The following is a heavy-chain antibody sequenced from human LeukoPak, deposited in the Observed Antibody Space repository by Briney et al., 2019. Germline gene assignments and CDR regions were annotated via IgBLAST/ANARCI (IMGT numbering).Heavy chain of an antibody. Sequence: ASVKVSCKASGGTFSSYAISWVRQAPGQGLEWMGGIIPIFGTANYAQKFQGRVTITADKSTSTAYMELSSLRSEDTAVYYCARRSTYAYGSGSYYNEVYYYGMDVWGKGTTVTVSS. CDR1: GGTFSSYA. CDR2: IIPIFGTA. V-gene: IGHV1-69*06. D-gene: IGHD3-10*01. J-gene: IGHJ6*04. CDR3: ARRSTYAYGSGSYYNEVYYYGMDV.